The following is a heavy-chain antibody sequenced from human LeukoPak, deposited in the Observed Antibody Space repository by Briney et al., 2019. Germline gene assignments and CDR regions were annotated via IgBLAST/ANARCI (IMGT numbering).Heavy chain of an antibody. CDR3: ARLGDSSSWYPFDY. CDR1: GGSISSSSYF. V-gene: IGHV4-39*01. CDR2: IYYSGST. Sequence: SETLSLTCTVSGGSISSSSYFWGWIRQSPGKGLEWLGTIYYSGSTYYNPSLKSRVTISVDTSKNQFSLNLSSVTAADTAVYYCARLGDSSSWYPFDYWGQGTLVTVSS. D-gene: IGHD6-13*01. J-gene: IGHJ4*02.